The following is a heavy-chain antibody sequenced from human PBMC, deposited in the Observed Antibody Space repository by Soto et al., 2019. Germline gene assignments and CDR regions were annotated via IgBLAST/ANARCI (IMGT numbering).Heavy chain of an antibody. Sequence: QVQLVESGGGVVQPGRSLRLSCAASGFTFSSYAMHWVRQAPGKELEWVAVISYDGSNKYYADSVKGRFTISRDNSKNTLYLQMNSLRAEDTAVYYCAREGLGYCSGGSCPFDYWGQGTLVTVSS. J-gene: IGHJ4*02. CDR2: ISYDGSNK. V-gene: IGHV3-30-3*01. CDR1: GFTFSSYA. CDR3: AREGLGYCSGGSCPFDY. D-gene: IGHD2-15*01.